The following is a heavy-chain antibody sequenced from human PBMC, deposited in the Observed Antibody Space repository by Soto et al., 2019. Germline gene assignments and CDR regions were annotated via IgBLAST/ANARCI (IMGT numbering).Heavy chain of an antibody. CDR3: ARIAVAGTDYYYYGMDV. D-gene: IGHD6-19*01. V-gene: IGHV6-1*01. CDR1: GDSVSSNSAA. J-gene: IGHJ6*02. CDR2: TYYRSKWYN. Sequence: SQTLSLTCAISGDSVSSNSAAWNWIRQSPSRGLEWLGRTYYRSKWYNDYAVSVKSRITINPDTSKNQFSLRLNSVTPEDTAVYYCARIAVAGTDYYYYGMDVWGQGTTVTVSS.